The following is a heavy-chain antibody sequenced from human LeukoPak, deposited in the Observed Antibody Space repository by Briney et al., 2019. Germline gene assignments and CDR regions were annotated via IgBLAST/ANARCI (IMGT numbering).Heavy chain of an antibody. J-gene: IGHJ4*02. CDR2: ISSNGGST. V-gene: IGHV3-64D*06. D-gene: IGHD3-9*01. CDR3: VKGAGGYFDWPYDY. CDR1: GFTFSSYA. Sequence: GGSLRLSCSASGFTFSSYAMHCVRQAPGKGLEYVSAISSNGGSTYYADSVKGRFTISRDNSKNTLYLQMSSLRAEETAVYYCVKGAGGYFDWPYDYWGQGTLVTVSS.